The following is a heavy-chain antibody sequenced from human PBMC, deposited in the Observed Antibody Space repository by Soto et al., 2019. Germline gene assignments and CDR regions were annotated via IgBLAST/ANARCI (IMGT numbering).Heavy chain of an antibody. CDR1: GGSISIYY. CDR2: IYYSGST. J-gene: IGHJ4*02. V-gene: IGHV4-59*01. D-gene: IGHD4-17*01. CDR3: ARGPHDYGDYGDVEYFDY. Sequence: SETLSLTCTVSGGSISIYYWSWIRQPPGKGLEWIGYIYYSGSTNYNPSLKSRVTISVDTSKNQFSLKLSSVTAADTAVYYCARGPHDYGDYGDVEYFDYWGQGTLVTVSS.